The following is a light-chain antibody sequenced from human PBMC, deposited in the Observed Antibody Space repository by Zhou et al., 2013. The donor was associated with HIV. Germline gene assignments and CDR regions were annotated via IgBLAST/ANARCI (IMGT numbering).Light chain of an antibody. V-gene: IGKV1-39*01. Sequence: DIQMTQSPSSLSASVGDRVTITCRASQSISTYLNWYHQKPGKAPKVLIYSASSLQSGVPSRFSGSGSGTDFTLTISTLQPDDFAVYYCQQYLYPPRTFGQGTKVEVK. J-gene: IGKJ1*01. CDR3: QQYLYPPRT. CDR2: SAS. CDR1: QSISTY.